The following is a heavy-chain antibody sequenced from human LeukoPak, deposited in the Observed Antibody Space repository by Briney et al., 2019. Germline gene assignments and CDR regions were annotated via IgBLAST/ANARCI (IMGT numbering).Heavy chain of an antibody. Sequence: ASVKVSCKASGYTFTGYYMHWVRQAPGQGLEWMGWINPNSGGTNYAQKFQGRVTMTRATSISTAYMELSRLRSDDTAVYYCARAILRYSSGWYPGYWGQGTLVTVSS. CDR3: ARAILRYSSGWYPGY. V-gene: IGHV1-2*02. J-gene: IGHJ4*02. CDR1: GYTFTGYY. D-gene: IGHD6-19*01. CDR2: INPNSGGT.